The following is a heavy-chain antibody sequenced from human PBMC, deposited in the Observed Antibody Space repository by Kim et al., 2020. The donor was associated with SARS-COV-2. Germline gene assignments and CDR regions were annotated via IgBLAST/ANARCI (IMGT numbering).Heavy chain of an antibody. Sequence: GGSLRLSCAASGFTFDDYAMHWVRQAPGKGLEWVSGISWNRGSIGYADSVKGRFTISRDNAKNSLYLQMNSLRAEDTALYYCAKDGHYYDSSGYYGTYYYGMDVWGQGTTVTVSS. V-gene: IGHV3-9*01. CDR3: AKDGHYYDSSGYYGTYYYGMDV. CDR1: GFTFDDYA. D-gene: IGHD3-22*01. CDR2: ISWNRGSI. J-gene: IGHJ6*02.